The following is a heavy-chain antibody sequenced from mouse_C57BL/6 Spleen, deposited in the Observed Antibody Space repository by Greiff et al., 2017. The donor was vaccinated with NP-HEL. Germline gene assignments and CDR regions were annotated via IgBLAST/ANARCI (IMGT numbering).Heavy chain of an antibody. CDR2: ISSGGSYT. J-gene: IGHJ3*01. CDR3: ARQRAYDLAWFAY. Sequence: VQLKESGGDLVKPGGSLKLSCAASGFTFSSYGMSWVRQTPDKRLEWVATISSGGSYTYYPDSVKGRFTISRDNAKNTLYLQMSSLKSEDTAMYYCARQRAYDLAWFAYWGQWTLVTVSA. V-gene: IGHV5-6*01. D-gene: IGHD6-5*01. CDR1: GFTFSSYG.